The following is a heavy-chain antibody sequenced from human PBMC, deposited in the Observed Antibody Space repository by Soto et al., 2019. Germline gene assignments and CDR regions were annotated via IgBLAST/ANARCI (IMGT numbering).Heavy chain of an antibody. CDR2: INPNSGGT. Sequence: ASVKVSCKASGYTFTGYYMHWVRQAPGQGLEWMGWINPNSGGTNYAQKFQGRVTMTRETSISTAYMELSRLRSDDTAVYYCNNDRHSSGWYGFDYWGQGTLVTVSS. CDR3: NNDRHSSGWYGFDY. CDR1: GYTFTGYY. J-gene: IGHJ4*02. D-gene: IGHD6-19*01. V-gene: IGHV1-2*02.